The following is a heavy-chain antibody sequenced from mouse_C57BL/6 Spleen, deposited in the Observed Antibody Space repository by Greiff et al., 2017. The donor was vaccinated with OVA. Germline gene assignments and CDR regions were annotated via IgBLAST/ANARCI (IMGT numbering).Heavy chain of an antibody. CDR3: TTDGSSYRYAY. CDR2: IDPENGDT. Sequence: VQLQQSGAELVRPGASVKLSCTASGFNIKDDYMHWVKQRPEQGLEWIGWIDPENGDTEYASKFQGKATITADTSANTAYLQLSSLTSEDTAVYYGTTDGSSYRYAYWGQGTLVTVSA. CDR1: GFNIKDDY. V-gene: IGHV14-4*01. J-gene: IGHJ3*01. D-gene: IGHD1-1*01.